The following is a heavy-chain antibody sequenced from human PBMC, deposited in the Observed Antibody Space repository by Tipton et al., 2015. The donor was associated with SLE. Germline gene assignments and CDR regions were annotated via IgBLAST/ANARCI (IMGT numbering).Heavy chain of an antibody. CDR2: IYSGGST. V-gene: IGHV3-66*01. D-gene: IGHD4-17*01. J-gene: IGHJ4*02. CDR1: GFTFSSYS. CDR3: AREEVYGDYGFDY. Sequence: SLRLSCAASGFTFSSYSMNWVRQAPGKGLEWVSVIYSGGSTYYADSVKGRFTISRDNAKNSLYLQMNSLRAEDTAVYYCAREEVYGDYGFDYWGQGTLVTVSS.